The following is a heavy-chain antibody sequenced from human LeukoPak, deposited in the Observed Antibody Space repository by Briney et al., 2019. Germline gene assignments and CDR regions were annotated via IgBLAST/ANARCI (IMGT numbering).Heavy chain of an antibody. Sequence: SETLSLTCSVSGGSLSSSRYFWAWIRQPPGKGLDWIGGIYNSGTTHYTASLKRRVSMSLDRSRNQFSLRLNSVTAADTAVYYCARGYGYYLGQFDPWGQGTLVTVSS. V-gene: IGHV4-39*07. D-gene: IGHD3-22*01. CDR3: ARGYGYYLGQFDP. J-gene: IGHJ5*02. CDR2: IYNSGTT. CDR1: GGSLSSSRYF.